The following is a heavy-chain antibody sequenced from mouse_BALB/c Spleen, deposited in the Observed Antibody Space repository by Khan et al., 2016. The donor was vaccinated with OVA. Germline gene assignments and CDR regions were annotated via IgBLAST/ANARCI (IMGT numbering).Heavy chain of an antibody. D-gene: IGHD1-1*01. V-gene: IGHV3-2*02. Sequence: VQLKESGPGLVKPSQSLSLTCTVTVYSITTDYAWNWIRQFPGSKLEWMGHISYSGNTKYNPSLKSRISITRDTSKNQFFLQLKAVTTEDTARYYCARIYGGDFDYWGQGTTLTVAS. CDR2: ISYSGNT. CDR1: VYSITTDYA. CDR3: ARIYGGDFDY. J-gene: IGHJ2*01.